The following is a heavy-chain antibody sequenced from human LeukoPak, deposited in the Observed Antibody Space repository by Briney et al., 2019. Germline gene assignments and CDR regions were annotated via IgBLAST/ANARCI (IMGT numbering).Heavy chain of an antibody. CDR3: ARVYSGYDSDYYYGMDV. CDR1: GGSISSSNW. Sequence: SSETLSLTCAVSGGSISSSNWWSWVRQPPGKGLEGIGEIYHSGSTNYNPSLKSRVTISVDKSKNQFSLKLSSVTAADTAVYYCARVYSGYDSDYYYGMDVWGQGTTVTVSS. V-gene: IGHV4-4*02. CDR2: IYHSGST. J-gene: IGHJ6*02. D-gene: IGHD5-12*01.